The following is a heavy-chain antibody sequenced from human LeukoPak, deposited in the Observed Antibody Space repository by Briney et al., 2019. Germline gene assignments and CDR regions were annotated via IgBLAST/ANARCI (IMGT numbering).Heavy chain of an antibody. CDR2: ISYDGSNK. J-gene: IGHJ6*03. CDR1: GFTFGSYA. D-gene: IGHD3-3*01. V-gene: IGHV3-30*01. Sequence: GRSLRLSCAASGFTFGSYAMHWVRQAPGKGLEWGAVISYDGSNKYYADSVKGRFTISRDNSKNTLYLQMNSLRAEDTAVYYCAREYYDFWSGYYTNYYYYMDVWGKGTTVAVSS. CDR3: AREYYDFWSGYYTNYYYYMDV.